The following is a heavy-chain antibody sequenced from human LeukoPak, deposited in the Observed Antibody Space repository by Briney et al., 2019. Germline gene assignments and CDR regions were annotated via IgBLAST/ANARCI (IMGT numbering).Heavy chain of an antibody. J-gene: IGHJ2*01. CDR1: GGSISSSSYY. CDR2: IYYTRST. V-gene: IGHV4-39*01. D-gene: IGHD3-22*01. Sequence: PSETLSLTCTVSGGSISSSSYYWGWIRQPPGKGLEWVGSIYYTRSTYYNPSLKSRVTISVDTSKNQFSLKLTSVTAADTAVYYCARGVTMIVVVIHDWYFDLWGRGTLVTVSS. CDR3: ARGVTMIVVVIHDWYFDL.